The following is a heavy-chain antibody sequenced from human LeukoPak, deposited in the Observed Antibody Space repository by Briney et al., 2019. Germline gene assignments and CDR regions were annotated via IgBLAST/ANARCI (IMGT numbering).Heavy chain of an antibody. V-gene: IGHV1-24*01. CDR3: ATVRYYGSGPPQGYFDY. Sequence: ASVKVSCKVSGYTLTELSMHWVRQAPGKGLEWMGGFDPEDGETIYAQKFQGRVTMTEDTSTDTAYMELSSLRSEDTAVYYRATVRYYGSGPPQGYFDYWGQGTLVTVSS. D-gene: IGHD3-10*01. CDR1: GYTLTELS. J-gene: IGHJ4*02. CDR2: FDPEDGET.